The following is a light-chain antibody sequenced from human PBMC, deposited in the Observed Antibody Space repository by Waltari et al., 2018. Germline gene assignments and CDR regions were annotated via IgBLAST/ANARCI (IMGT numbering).Light chain of an antibody. CDR1: SRDVGFYNY. CDR3: NSYTGSSSWV. CDR2: DVS. Sequence: QSALTQPTSVSGSPGQSITISCTGTSRDVGFYNYVSWYQQYPGEVPQLLIYDVSDRPSGVSSPFSGSKAGNTASLTISGLQADDEADYYCNSYTGSSSWVFGGGTKVTVL. V-gene: IGLV2-14*01. J-gene: IGLJ3*02.